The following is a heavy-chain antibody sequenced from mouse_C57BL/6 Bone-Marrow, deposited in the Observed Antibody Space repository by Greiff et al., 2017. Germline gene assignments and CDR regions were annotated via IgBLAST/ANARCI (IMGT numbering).Heavy chain of an antibody. CDR1: GYAFSSSW. Sequence: LVESGPELVKPGASVKISCKASGYAFSSSWMNWVKQRPGKGLEWIGRIYPGDGDTNYTGKFKGKATLTADKSSSTAYMQLSSLTSEDSAVYIYATYYDGSRGYWGQGTTLTVSS. D-gene: IGHD1-1*01. CDR3: ATYYDGSRGY. J-gene: IGHJ2*01. V-gene: IGHV1-82*01. CDR2: IYPGDGDT.